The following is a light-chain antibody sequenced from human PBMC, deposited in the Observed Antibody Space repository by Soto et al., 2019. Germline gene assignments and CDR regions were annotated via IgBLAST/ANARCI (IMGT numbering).Light chain of an antibody. J-gene: IGLJ2*01. Sequence: QSVLTQPPSASGTPGQRVTISCSGSSSNIGSNTVNWYQHLPGTAPKLLIYSNNQRPSEVPDRFSGSKSGTSASLAISGLQSEDEADYYCAAWDDSLNGPGVVFGGGTKVTVL. CDR3: AAWDDSLNGPGVV. CDR2: SNN. V-gene: IGLV1-44*01. CDR1: SSNIGSNT.